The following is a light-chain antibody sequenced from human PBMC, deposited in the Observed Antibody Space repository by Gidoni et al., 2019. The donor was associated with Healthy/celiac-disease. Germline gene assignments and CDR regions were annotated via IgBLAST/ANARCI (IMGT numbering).Light chain of an antibody. CDR1: SSNIGSNY. J-gene: IGLJ3*02. V-gene: IGLV1-47*01. Sequence: QSVLTQPPSASGTPGPRVTISCSGSSSNIGSNYVYWYQQLPGTAPKLLISRNNPRPSGVPDRFSGSKSGTSASLAISGLRSEDEADYYCAAWDDSLSGWVFGGGTKLTVL. CDR3: AAWDDSLSGWV. CDR2: RNN.